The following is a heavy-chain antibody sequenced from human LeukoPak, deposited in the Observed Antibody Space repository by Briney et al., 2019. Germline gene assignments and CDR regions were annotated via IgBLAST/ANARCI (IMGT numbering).Heavy chain of an antibody. CDR3: ASSYSSGWYDFDY. D-gene: IGHD6-19*01. J-gene: IGHJ4*02. CDR1: GGSISSGDYY. Sequence: SETLSLTCTVSGGSISSGDYYWSWIRQPPGKGLEWIGYIYYSGSTYYNPSRKSRVTISVDTSKNQFSLKLSSVTAADTAVYYRASSYSSGWYDFDYWGQGTLVTVSS. V-gene: IGHV4-30-4*08. CDR2: IYYSGST.